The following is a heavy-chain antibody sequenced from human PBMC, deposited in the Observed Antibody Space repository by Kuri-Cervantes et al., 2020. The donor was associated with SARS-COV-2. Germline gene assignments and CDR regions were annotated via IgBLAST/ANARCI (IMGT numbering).Heavy chain of an antibody. CDR3: ARGGPAAIPWAGYYGLDV. CDR1: GYTFTSYG. Sequence: SVQVSCKASGYTFTSYGISWARQAPGQGLEWMGWIIPIFSRANYAQKFQGRVTITADKSTSTAYMELSSLRSDDTAVYYCARGGPAAIPWAGYYGLDVWGQGTTVTVSS. D-gene: IGHD2-2*01. V-gene: IGHV1-69*06. J-gene: IGHJ6*02. CDR2: IIPIFSRA.